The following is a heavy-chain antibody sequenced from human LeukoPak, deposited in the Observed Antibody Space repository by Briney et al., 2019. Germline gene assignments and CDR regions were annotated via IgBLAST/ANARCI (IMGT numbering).Heavy chain of an antibody. CDR1: EFSVGSNY. Sequence: GGSLRLSCAASEFSVGSNYMTWVRQAPGKGLEWVSLIYSGGSTYYADSVKGRFTISRDNSKNTLYLQMNSLRAEDTAVYYCAKDFVYGERLEDYWGQGTLVTVSS. V-gene: IGHV3-66*01. D-gene: IGHD4-17*01. CDR3: AKDFVYGERLEDY. CDR2: IYSGGST. J-gene: IGHJ4*02.